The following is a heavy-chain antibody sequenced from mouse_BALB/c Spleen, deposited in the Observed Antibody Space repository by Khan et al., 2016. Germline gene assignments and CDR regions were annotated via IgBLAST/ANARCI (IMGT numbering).Heavy chain of an antibody. CDR1: GFTFSSYG. D-gene: IGHD2-1*01. CDR3: ARDGNFPWFAY. CDR2: ISSGGSYT. Sequence: EVQLVESGGDLVKPGGSLKLSCAASGFTFSSYGMSWVRQTPDKRLEWVATISSGGSYTYYPDSVKGRFTISRDNAKNTLYLQMSSLKSEDRAMYYCARDGNFPWFAYWGQGTLVTVSA. V-gene: IGHV5-6*01. J-gene: IGHJ3*01.